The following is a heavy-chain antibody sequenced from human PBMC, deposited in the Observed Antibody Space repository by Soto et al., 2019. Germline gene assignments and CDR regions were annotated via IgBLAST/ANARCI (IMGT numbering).Heavy chain of an antibody. V-gene: IGHV3-23*01. J-gene: IGHJ3*02. CDR3: AKFGNIVATFDAFHI. CDR2: IRVSGGST. Sequence: GGSLRLSCAASGFTFSNYAMSWVRQAPGKGLEWVSAIRVSGGSTYYADSVKGRFSISRDNSKNTLYLQMNSLRAEDTAVYYCAKFGNIVATFDAFHIWGQGTMVTVSS. CDR1: GFTFSNYA. D-gene: IGHD5-12*01.